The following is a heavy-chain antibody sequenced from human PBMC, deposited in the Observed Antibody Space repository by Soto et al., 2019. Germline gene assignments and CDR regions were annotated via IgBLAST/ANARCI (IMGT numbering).Heavy chain of an antibody. CDR2: INPNGGDT. D-gene: IGHD1-26*01. CDR1: GSTFTYYH. Sequence: ASVKVSCKASGSTFTYYHLHWVRQAPGQGLEWMGIINPNGGDTTYAQKFQGRVTMTRDTSTSTVYMELSSLRSEDTALYYCARVPDSYCLLFYFDFWGQGTTVTVSS. J-gene: IGHJ4*02. V-gene: IGHV1-46*01. CDR3: ARVPDSYCLLFYFDF.